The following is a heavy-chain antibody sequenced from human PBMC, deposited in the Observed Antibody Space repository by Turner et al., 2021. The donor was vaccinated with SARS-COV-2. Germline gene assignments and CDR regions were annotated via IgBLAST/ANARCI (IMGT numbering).Heavy chain of an antibody. CDR1: GDPISSSPYH. CDR3: AIQRPYGSGSYAPFYFDY. J-gene: IGHJ4*02. Sequence: QLQLQESGPGLVKPSETLSLTCTVSGDPISSSPYHWGWIRQPPGKGLEWIGSIYYSGNTYYNPSLKSRVAISVDTSKNQFSLRLSSVTAADTAVYYCAIQRPYGSGSYAPFYFDYWGRGTLVTVSS. CDR2: IYYSGNT. V-gene: IGHV4-39*01. D-gene: IGHD3-10*01.